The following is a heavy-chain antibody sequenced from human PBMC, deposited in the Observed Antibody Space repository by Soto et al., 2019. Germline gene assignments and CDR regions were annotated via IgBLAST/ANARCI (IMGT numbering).Heavy chain of an antibody. V-gene: IGHV4-34*01. Sequence: SETLSLTCAVYGGSFSGYYWSWIRQPPGKGLEWIGEINHSGNINYNPSLKSRVTISVDTSKNQFSLNLSSVTAADTAVYYCARTSILGGGYYFDYWGQGTLVTVT. J-gene: IGHJ4*02. CDR1: GGSFSGYY. CDR2: INHSGNI. CDR3: ARTSILGGGYYFDY. D-gene: IGHD3-3*01.